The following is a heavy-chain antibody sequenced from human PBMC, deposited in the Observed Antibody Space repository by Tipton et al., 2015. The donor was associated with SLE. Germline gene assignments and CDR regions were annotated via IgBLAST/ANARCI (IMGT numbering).Heavy chain of an antibody. CDR2: IYYSGST. CDR3: ARGDMITFQDY. D-gene: IGHD3-16*01. J-gene: IGHJ4*02. V-gene: IGHV4-59*01. Sequence: TLSLTCTVSGGSISSYYWSWIRQPPGKGLEWIGYIYYSGSTNYNPSLKSRVTISVDTSKNQFSLKLSSVTAADTAVYYRARGDMITFQDYWGQGTLVTVSS. CDR1: GGSISSYY.